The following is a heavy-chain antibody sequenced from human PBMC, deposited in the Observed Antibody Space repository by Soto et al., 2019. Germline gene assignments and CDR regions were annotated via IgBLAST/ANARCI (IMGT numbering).Heavy chain of an antibody. CDR2: ISAYNGNT. Sequence: ASVKVSCKASGYTFTSYGISWVRQAPGQGLEWMGWISAYNGNTNYAQKLQGRVTMTTDTSTSTAYMELRSLRSDDTAVYYCARLSSWTFTETLYDRTYKYWYFDLWGRGTLVTVSS. V-gene: IGHV1-18*01. D-gene: IGHD6-13*01. CDR3: ARLSSWTFTETLYDRTYKYWYFDL. CDR1: GYTFTSYG. J-gene: IGHJ2*01.